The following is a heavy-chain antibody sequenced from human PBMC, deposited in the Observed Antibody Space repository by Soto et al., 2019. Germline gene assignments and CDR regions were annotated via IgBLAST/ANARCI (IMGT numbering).Heavy chain of an antibody. CDR1: GFTFSDHY. V-gene: IGHV3-72*01. D-gene: IGHD3-22*01. CDR2: TRSKFNIYTT. J-gene: IGHJ3*01. CDR3: GRTLGYDRSGSYIDGFDL. Sequence: EVQLVESGGGLVQPGGSLRLSCAGSGFTFSDHYMDWVRQAPGKGLVWVGHTRSKFNIYTTEYAASVKGRFIISRVDSRNSLFVQMISLKTEDTAVYYCGRTLGYDRSGSYIDGFDLLGQGTMVTVSS.